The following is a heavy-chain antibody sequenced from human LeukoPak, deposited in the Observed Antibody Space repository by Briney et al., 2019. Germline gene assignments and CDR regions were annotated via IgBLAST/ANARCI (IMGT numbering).Heavy chain of an antibody. CDR2: ISGSGGST. CDR1: GFTFSSYG. D-gene: IGHD6-13*01. Sequence: GGSLRLSYAASGFTFSSYGMSWVRQAPGKGLEWVSAISGSGGSTYYADSVKGRFTISRDNSKNTLYLQMNSLRAEDTAVYYCAKTLSGYSSSWYGQFDYWGQGTLVTVSS. CDR3: AKTLSGYSSSWYGQFDY. J-gene: IGHJ4*02. V-gene: IGHV3-23*01.